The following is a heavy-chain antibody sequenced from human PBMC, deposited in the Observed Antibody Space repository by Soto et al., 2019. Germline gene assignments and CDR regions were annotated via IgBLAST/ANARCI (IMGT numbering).Heavy chain of an antibody. CDR1: VFSCSGFW. V-gene: IGHV3-74*01. CDR3: VRGNTGYGNFDS. Sequence: WWSLRLSCAASVFSCSGFWMHWVRQAPGKGLVWVSRMFTDVSTTYYADSVKGRFTISRDNAKSTLYLQMNSLRDEDTAVYYCVRGNTGYGNFDSWGQGTLVTVSS. D-gene: IGHD5-12*01. J-gene: IGHJ4*02. CDR2: MFTDVSTT.